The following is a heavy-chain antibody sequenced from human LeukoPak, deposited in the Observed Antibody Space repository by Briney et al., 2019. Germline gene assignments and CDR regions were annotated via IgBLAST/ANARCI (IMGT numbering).Heavy chain of an antibody. CDR3: ARLYSGARGLGYFDY. V-gene: IGHV5-51*01. CDR1: GYSFTSYW. CDR2: IYPGDSDT. Sequence: GESLKISCKGSGYSFTSYWIGWVRQMPGKGLEWMGIIYPGDSDTRYSPSFQGQVTISADKSISTAYLQWSSLKASDTAMYYCARLYSGARGLGYFDYWGQGTLVTVSS. D-gene: IGHD4-4*01. J-gene: IGHJ4*02.